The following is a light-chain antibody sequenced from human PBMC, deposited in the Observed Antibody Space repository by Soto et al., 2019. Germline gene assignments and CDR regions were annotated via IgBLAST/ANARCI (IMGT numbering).Light chain of an antibody. CDR1: QSISSY. V-gene: IGKV1-39*01. CDR2: AAS. CDR3: QQSYSTPRGT. J-gene: IGKJ5*01. Sequence: DIQVTQSPSSLSASVGDRVTITCRASQSISSYLNWYQQKPGKAPKLLIYAASSLQSGVPSRFSGSGSGTDFTLTISSLQPEDFATYYCQQSYSTPRGTFGQGTRLEIK.